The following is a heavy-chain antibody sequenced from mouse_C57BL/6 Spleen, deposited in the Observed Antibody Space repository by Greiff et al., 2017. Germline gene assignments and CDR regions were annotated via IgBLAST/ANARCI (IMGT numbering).Heavy chain of an antibody. Sequence: QVQLQQSGAELVRPGASVTLSCKASGYTFTDYEMHWVKQTPVHGLEWIGAIDPETGGTAYNQKFKGKAILTADKSSSTAYMELRSLTSEYSAVYYCTRRDYGSSGGFAYWGHRPLVTVST. J-gene: IGHJ3*01. CDR3: TRRDYGSSGGFAY. CDR1: GYTFTDYE. CDR2: IDPETGGT. D-gene: IGHD1-1*01. V-gene: IGHV1-15*01.